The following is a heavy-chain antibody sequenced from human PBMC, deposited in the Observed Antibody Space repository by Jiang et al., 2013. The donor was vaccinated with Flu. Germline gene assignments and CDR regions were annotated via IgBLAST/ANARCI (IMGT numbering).Heavy chain of an antibody. CDR2: IVVGSGNT. V-gene: IGHV1-58*02. CDR1: GXTFISSA. J-gene: IGHJ6*04. CDR3: AAASGYYYGMDV. Sequence: GREVKKPGTSVKVSCKASGXTFISSAMQWVRQARGQRLEWIGWIVVGSGNTNYAQKFQERVTITRDMSTSTAYMELSSLRSEDTAVYYCAAASGYYYGMDVWGKGTTVTVSS. D-gene: IGHD3-22*01.